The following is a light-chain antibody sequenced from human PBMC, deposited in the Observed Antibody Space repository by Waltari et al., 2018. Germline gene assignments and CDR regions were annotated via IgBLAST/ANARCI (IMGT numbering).Light chain of an antibody. Sequence: DIQMTQSPSSLSASVGDRVTITCRASKTISNYLNWYQQKPGKAPKLLIYAASSLQSGVPSRFSGSGSGTDFTLTINSLQPEDFATYYCQQSYRTLTFGPGTKVDLQ. CDR1: KTISNY. CDR2: AAS. V-gene: IGKV1-39*01. J-gene: IGKJ3*01. CDR3: QQSYRTLT.